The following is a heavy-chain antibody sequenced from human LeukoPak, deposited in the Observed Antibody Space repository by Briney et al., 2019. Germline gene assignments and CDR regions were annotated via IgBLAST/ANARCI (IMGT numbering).Heavy chain of an antibody. D-gene: IGHD3-22*01. V-gene: IGHV4-34*01. CDR1: GGSFSGYY. Sequence: PSETLSLTCAVYGGSFSGYYWSWIRQPPGKGLEWIGEINHSGSTYYNPSLKSRVTISVDRSKNQFSLKLSSVTAADTAVYYCARVQYYYDSSGRYNWFDPWGQGTLVTVSS. CDR2: INHSGST. J-gene: IGHJ5*02. CDR3: ARVQYYYDSSGRYNWFDP.